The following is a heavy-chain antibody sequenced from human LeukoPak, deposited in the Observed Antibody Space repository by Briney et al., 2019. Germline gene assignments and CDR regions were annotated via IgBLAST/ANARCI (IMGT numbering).Heavy chain of an antibody. CDR2: ISAYNGNT. D-gene: IGHD1-26*01. Sequence: ASVKVSCKASGYTFTSYGISWVRQAPGQGLEWMGWISAYNGNTNYAQKLQGRVTMTTDTSTSTAYMELRSLRSDDMAVYYCARDFRKWELPPRHAFDIWGQGTMVTVSS. CDR1: GYTFTSYG. J-gene: IGHJ3*02. CDR3: ARDFRKWELPPRHAFDI. V-gene: IGHV1-18*03.